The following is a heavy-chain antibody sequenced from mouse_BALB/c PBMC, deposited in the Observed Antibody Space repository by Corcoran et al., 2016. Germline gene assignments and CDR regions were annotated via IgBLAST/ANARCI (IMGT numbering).Heavy chain of an antibody. V-gene: IGHV3-6*02. CDR1: GYSITSGYY. Sequence: DVQLQESGPGLVKPSQSLSLTCSVTGYSITSGYYWNWIRQFPGNKLEWMGYISYDGSNNYNPSLKNRISITRDTSKNQFFLKLNSVTTEDTATYYCARQSYWYFDVLGAGTTVTVSS. J-gene: IGHJ1*01. CDR3: ARQSYWYFDV. CDR2: ISYDGSN.